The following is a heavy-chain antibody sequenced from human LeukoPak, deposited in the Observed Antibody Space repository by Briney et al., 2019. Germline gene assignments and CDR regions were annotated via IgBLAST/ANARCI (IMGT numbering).Heavy chain of an antibody. CDR3: ARDTNWGSTHY. CDR1: GFTFNTYA. J-gene: IGHJ4*02. D-gene: IGHD7-27*01. CDR2: IAYDGSNK. V-gene: IGHV3-30-3*01. Sequence: GGSLRLSCAASGFTFNTYAMHWVRQAPGKGLEWVAVIAYDGSNKFYADSVGGRFTISRDNSKSTLYLQMNSLRAEDTAVYYCARDTNWGSTHYWGQGTLVTVSS.